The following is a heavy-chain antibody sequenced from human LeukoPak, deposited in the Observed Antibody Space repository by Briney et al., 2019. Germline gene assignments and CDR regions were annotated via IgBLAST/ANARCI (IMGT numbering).Heavy chain of an antibody. CDR2: ISYDGSKE. CDR3: AALSTVWYY. J-gene: IGHJ4*02. V-gene: IGHV3-30*04. Sequence: GGSLRLSCAASGFTFSNFAMHWVRHAPGKGLDWVAGISYDGSKEYYADSVKGRFTIPRDDSKNTLHLQMNSLRPEDTAVFYCAALSTVWYYWGQGTLVTVSS. CDR1: GFTFSNFA. D-gene: IGHD6-19*01.